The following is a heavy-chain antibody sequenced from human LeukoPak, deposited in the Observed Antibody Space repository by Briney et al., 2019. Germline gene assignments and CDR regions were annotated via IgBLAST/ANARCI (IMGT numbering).Heavy chain of an antibody. CDR2: ISGSGGST. CDR1: GFTFSSYA. Sequence: GGSLRLSCAASGFTFSSYAMSWVRQAPGKGLEWVSSISGSGGSTYYADSVKGRFTISRDNSKNTLYLQMNSLRAEDTAVYYCAKGLDHYDSSGYFYYFDYWGQGTLVTVSS. D-gene: IGHD3-22*01. J-gene: IGHJ4*02. V-gene: IGHV3-23*01. CDR3: AKGLDHYDSSGYFYYFDY.